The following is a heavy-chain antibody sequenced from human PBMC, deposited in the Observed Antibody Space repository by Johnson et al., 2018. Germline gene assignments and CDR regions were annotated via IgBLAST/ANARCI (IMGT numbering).Heavy chain of an antibody. Sequence: QVQLVESGGGVVQPGRSLRLSCAASGFTFSSYGMHWVRQAPGKGLEWVAVIWYDGSNKYYAYSVKGRFTISRDNSKNTMYLQMTRLRAEDTAVYYCSRDPSLFGYYGMDVWGQGTTVTVSS. CDR3: SRDPSLFGYYGMDV. CDR2: IWYDGSNK. J-gene: IGHJ6*02. V-gene: IGHV3-33*01. CDR1: GFTFSSYG. D-gene: IGHD3-3*01.